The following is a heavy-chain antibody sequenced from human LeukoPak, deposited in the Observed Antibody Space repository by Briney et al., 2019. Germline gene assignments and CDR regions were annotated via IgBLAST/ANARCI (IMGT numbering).Heavy chain of an antibody. D-gene: IGHD2-2*01. CDR2: IIPIFGTA. J-gene: IGHJ5*02. V-gene: IGHV1-69*13. Sequence: ASVKVSCKASGGTFSSYAISWVRQAPGQGLEWMGGIIPIFGTANYAQKFQGRVTITADESTSTAYMELSSLRSEDTAVYYCARSSQLLSWFDPWGQGTLVTVSS. CDR3: ARSSQLLSWFDP. CDR1: GGTFSSYA.